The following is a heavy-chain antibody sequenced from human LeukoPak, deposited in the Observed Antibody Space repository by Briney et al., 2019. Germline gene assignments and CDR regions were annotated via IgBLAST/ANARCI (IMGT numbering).Heavy chain of an antibody. V-gene: IGHV1-2*02. D-gene: IGHD4-23*01. CDR3: ARGPEYGGTIDY. CDR1: GYTFTDYY. J-gene: IGHJ4*02. Sequence: ASVKVSCKASGYTFTDYYMHWVRQAPGQGLEWMGWINPNSDATKYSQKFQGRVTMTRDTSISTTYMDLTRLTSDDTAVYYCARGPEYGGTIDYWGQGTLVTVSS. CDR2: INPNSDAT.